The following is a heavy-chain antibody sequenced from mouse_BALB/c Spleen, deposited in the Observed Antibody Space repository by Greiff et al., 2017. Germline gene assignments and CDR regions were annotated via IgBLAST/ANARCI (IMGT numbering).Heavy chain of an antibody. V-gene: IGHV5-4*02. CDR3: ARAGYYYGSSPAAFAY. CDR1: GFTFSDYY. J-gene: IGHJ3*01. D-gene: IGHD1-1*01. Sequence: EVKLVESGGGLVKPGGSLKLSCAASGFTFSDYYMYWVRQTPEKRLEWVATISDGGSYTYYPDSVKGRFTISRDNAKNNLYLQMSSLKSEDTAMYYCARAGYYYGSSPAAFAYWGQGTLVTVSA. CDR2: ISDGGSYT.